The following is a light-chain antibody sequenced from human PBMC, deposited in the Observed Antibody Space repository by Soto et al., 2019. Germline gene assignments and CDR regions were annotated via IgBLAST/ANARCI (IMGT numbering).Light chain of an antibody. Sequence: QSALTQPASVSGSPGQSITISCTGTSSDVGSYNLVSWYQQHPGKAPKLMIYEGSKRPSGVSNRFSGSKSGNTASLTISGLQAEDEADYYCSYAGSNTGVFGTGTKVTVL. V-gene: IGLV2-23*01. CDR3: CSYAGSNTGV. CDR2: EGS. J-gene: IGLJ1*01. CDR1: SSDVGSYNL.